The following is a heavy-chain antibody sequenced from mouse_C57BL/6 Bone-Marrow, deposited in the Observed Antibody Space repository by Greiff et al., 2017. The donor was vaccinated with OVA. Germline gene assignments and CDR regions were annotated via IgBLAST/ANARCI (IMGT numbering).Heavy chain of an antibody. CDR1: GFNIKDDY. V-gene: IGHV14-4*01. D-gene: IGHD1-1*01. CDR2: IDPENGDT. J-gene: IGHJ4*01. CDR3: STVVATGNAMDY. Sequence: EVQRVESGAELVRPGASVKLSCTASGFNIKDDYMHWVKQRPEQGLEWIGWIDPENGDTEYASKFQGKATITADTSSNTAYLQLSSLTSEDTAVYYCSTVVATGNAMDYWGQGTSVTVSS.